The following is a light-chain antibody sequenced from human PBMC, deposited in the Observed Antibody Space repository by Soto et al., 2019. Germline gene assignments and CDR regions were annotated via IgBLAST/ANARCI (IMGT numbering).Light chain of an antibody. Sequence: DIQMTQSPSSLSASVGDTITITCRASEGNSNSLNWYQLRPGEAPKLLIYDASNLAPGVPSRFSGSGSGTQFTFTVSSLQTEDIATYYCHQYNNDPFTFGAGTKVDLK. CDR1: EGNSNS. J-gene: IGKJ3*01. V-gene: IGKV1-33*01. CDR3: HQYNNDPFT. CDR2: DAS.